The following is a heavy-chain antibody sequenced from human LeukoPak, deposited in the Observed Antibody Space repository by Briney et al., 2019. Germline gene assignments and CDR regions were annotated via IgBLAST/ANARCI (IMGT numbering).Heavy chain of an antibody. CDR2: ISGSGGST. CDR1: GFTFSSYA. Sequence: PGGCLRLSCAASGFTFSSYAMSWVRQAPGKGLEWVSAISGSGGSTYYADSVKGRFTISRGNSKNTLYLQVNSLRAEDTAVYYCASLGYCSSTSCPQGGQGTLVTVSS. D-gene: IGHD2-2*01. CDR3: ASLGYCSSTSCPQ. J-gene: IGHJ4*02. V-gene: IGHV3-23*01.